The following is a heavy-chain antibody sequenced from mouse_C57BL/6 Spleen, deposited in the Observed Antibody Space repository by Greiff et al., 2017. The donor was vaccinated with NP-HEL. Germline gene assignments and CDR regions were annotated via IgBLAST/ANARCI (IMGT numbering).Heavy chain of an antibody. CDR1: GYTFTSYW. CDR3: ARNCGSSLWFAG. Sequence: QVQLQQPGAELVKPGASVKLSCKASGYTFTSYWMHWVKQRPGQGLEWIGMIHPNSGSTNYNEKFKSKATLTVDKSSSTAYMQLSSPTSEDSAVNYCARNCGSSLWFAGWGKGTLVTVST. V-gene: IGHV1-64*01. CDR2: IHPNSGST. D-gene: IGHD1-1*01. J-gene: IGHJ3*01.